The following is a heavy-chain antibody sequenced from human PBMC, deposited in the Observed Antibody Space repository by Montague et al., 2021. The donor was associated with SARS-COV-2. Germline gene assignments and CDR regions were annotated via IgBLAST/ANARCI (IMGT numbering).Heavy chain of an antibody. V-gene: IGHV4-31*03. CDR3: ARLFCGGSRDGSGVFDI. Sequence: TLSLTCTVSGYSIDSGGYYWSWIRQHPGKGLEWIGFIYYSGSADYNPSLESRVSISVDTSKNQFSLKLSSVTAADTAVYYCARLFCGGSRDGSGVFDIWGQGTMVTVSS. J-gene: IGHJ3*02. D-gene: IGHD2-21*01. CDR2: IYYSGSA. CDR1: GYSIDSGGYY.